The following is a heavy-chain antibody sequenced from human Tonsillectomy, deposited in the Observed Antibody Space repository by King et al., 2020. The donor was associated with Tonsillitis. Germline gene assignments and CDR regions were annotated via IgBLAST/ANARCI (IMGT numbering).Heavy chain of an antibody. J-gene: IGHJ4*02. V-gene: IGHV3-21*01. CDR1: GFTFSSYI. D-gene: IGHD1-26*01. CDR2: ISSSSSYI. CDR3: ARGVGATYFDY. Sequence: VQLVESGGGLVKPGGSLRLSCAASGFTFSSYIMNWVRQAPGKGLEWVSSISSSSSYIYYADSGKGRFPISRDNAKNSLYLQMNSLRAEDTAVYYCARGVGATYFDYWGQGTLVTVSS.